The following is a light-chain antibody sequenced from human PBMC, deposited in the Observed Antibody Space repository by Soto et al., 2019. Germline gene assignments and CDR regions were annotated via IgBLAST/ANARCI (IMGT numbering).Light chain of an antibody. J-gene: IGKJ1*01. Sequence: IKMTQSPSTLSGSVGDRVTITCRASQTISSWLAWYQQKPGKAPKLLIYDASSLESGVPSRFSGSGPGTEFTLTISSLQPDDFATYYCQQYNSYSRTFGQGTNV. CDR3: QQYNSYSRT. CDR1: QTISSW. V-gene: IGKV1-5*01. CDR2: DAS.